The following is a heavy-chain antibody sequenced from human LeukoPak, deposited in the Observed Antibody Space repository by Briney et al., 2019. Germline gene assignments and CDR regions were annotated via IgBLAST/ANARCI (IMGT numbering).Heavy chain of an antibody. D-gene: IGHD6-19*01. J-gene: IGHJ5*02. CDR3: AKDRFVKGSGWYNWFDP. CDR1: GFTFSSYG. Sequence: PGGSLRLSCAASGFTFSSYGMPWVRQAPGKGLEWVAFIRYDGSNKYYADSVKGRFAISRDNSKNTLYLQMNSLRAEDTAVYYCAKDRFVKGSGWYNWFDPWGQGTLVTVSS. V-gene: IGHV3-30*02. CDR2: IRYDGSNK.